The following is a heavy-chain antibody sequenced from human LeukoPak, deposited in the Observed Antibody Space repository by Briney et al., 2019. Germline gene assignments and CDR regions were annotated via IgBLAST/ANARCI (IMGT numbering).Heavy chain of an antibody. V-gene: IGHV3-15*01. J-gene: IGHJ1*01. CDR1: GFTFTNAW. CDR3: ASVTTGV. CDR2: IRSQSNGGTT. D-gene: IGHD3-22*01. Sequence: KSGGSLRLSCAASGFTFTNAWMSWVRQAPGKGLEWVGRIRSQSNGGTTDYAAPVKGRFAISRNNAKNSLYLQMNSLRAEDTAVYYCASVTTGVWGQGTLVTVSS.